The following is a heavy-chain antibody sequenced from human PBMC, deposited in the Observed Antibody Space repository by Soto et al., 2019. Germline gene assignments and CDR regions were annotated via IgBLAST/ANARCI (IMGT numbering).Heavy chain of an antibody. CDR3: ARAPYYDSSGYYFYYYYYGMDV. D-gene: IGHD3-22*01. J-gene: IGHJ6*02. Sequence: EVQLVESGGGLVQPGRSLRLSCAASGFTFDDYAMHWVRQAPGKGLEWVSGISWNSGSIGYADSVKGRFTISRDNAKNSLYLQMNSLRAEDTALYYCARAPYYDSSGYYFYYYYYGMDVWGQGTTVTVSS. V-gene: IGHV3-9*01. CDR2: ISWNSGSI. CDR1: GFTFDDYA.